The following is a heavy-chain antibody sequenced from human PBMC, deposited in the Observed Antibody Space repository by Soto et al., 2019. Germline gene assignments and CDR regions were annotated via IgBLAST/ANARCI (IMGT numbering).Heavy chain of an antibody. V-gene: IGHV3-74*01. D-gene: IGHD3-22*01. J-gene: IGHJ4*02. CDR1: GFTFSSYW. CDR2: INSDGSST. CDR3: ARSKLPSTYYYDSSGYFLGPSDY. Sequence: GGSLRLSCAASGFTFSSYWMHWVRQAPGKGLVWVSRINSDGSSTSYADSVKGRFTISRDNAKNTLYLQMNSLRAEDTAVYYCARSKLPSTYYYDSSGYFLGPSDYWGQGTLVTVSS.